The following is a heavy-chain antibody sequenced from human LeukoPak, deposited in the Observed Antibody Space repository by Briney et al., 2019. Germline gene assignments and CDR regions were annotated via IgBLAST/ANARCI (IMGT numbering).Heavy chain of an antibody. D-gene: IGHD3-22*01. CDR2: INHSGGT. V-gene: IGHV4-34*01. J-gene: IGHJ4*02. CDR3: ARVLSSGYYVWAY. Sequence: HPSETLSLTCAAYGGSFSDYYWSWIRQPPGKGLEWIGEINHSGGTNYNPSLKSLVTISVDTSKNQFSLKLSSVTAADTAVYYCARVLSSGYYVWAYWGQGTLVTVSS. CDR1: GGSFSDYY.